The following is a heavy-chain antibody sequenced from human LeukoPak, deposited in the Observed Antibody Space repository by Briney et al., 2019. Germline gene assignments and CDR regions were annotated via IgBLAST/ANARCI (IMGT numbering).Heavy chain of an antibody. Sequence: GGSLRLSCAASGFTFSSYSMNWVRQAPGKGLEWVSAISGSGGSTYYADSVKGRFTISRDNSKNTLYLQMNSLRAEDTAVYYCARAGVTWGYDYWGQGTLVTVSS. CDR1: GFTFSSYS. J-gene: IGHJ4*02. V-gene: IGHV3-23*01. CDR3: ARAGVTWGYDY. D-gene: IGHD2-8*01. CDR2: ISGSGGST.